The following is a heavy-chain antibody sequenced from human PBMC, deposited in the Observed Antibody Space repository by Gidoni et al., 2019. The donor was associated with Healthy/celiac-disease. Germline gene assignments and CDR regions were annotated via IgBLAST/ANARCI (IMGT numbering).Heavy chain of an antibody. CDR1: GFTFSSYG. D-gene: IGHD3-9*01. CDR2: IRYDGSNK. Sequence: QVQLVESGGGVVQPGGSLRLSCAASGFTFSSYGIHWVRQAPGKGLECVAFIRYDGSNKYYADSVKGRFTISRDNSKNTLYLQMNSLRAEDTAVYYCAKDHQAWSYDSYELFDYWGQGTLVTVSS. J-gene: IGHJ4*02. V-gene: IGHV3-30*02. CDR3: AKDHQAWSYDSYELFDY.